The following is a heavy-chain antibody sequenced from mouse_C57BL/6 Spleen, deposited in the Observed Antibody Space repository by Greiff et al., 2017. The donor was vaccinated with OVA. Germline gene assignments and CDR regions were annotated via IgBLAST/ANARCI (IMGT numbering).Heavy chain of an antibody. CDR2: IRNKANGYTT. Sequence: EVMLVESGGGLVQPGGSLSLSCAASGFTFTDYYMSWVRQPPGKALEWLGFIRNKANGYTTEYSASVKGRFTISRDNSQSILYLQMNALRAEDSATYYCARSSHYYAMDYWGQGTSVTVSS. J-gene: IGHJ4*01. V-gene: IGHV7-3*01. CDR3: ARSSHYYAMDY. CDR1: GFTFTDYY.